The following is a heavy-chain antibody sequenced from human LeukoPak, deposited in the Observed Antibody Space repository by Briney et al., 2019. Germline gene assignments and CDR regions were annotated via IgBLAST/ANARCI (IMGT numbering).Heavy chain of an antibody. CDR3: ARDIRGSGNYGWFDP. V-gene: IGHV3-23*01. Sequence: GSLRLSCVASGFTFSGYAMSWVRQAPGKGLEWVASIGDSGGSTYYVDSVRGRFTISRDNSKNTLYLQMDSLRAEDTAIYSCARDIRGSGNYGWFDPWGQGTLVTVSS. J-gene: IGHJ5*02. CDR1: GFTFSGYA. D-gene: IGHD3-10*01. CDR2: IGDSGGST.